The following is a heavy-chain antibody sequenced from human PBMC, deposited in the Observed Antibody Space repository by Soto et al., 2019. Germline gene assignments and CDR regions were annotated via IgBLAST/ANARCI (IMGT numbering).Heavy chain of an antibody. Sequence: GGSLSLSCAASGFTFSSHAMSWVRQAPGEGLEWVSGVTGSGSSTFYADSVKGRFTISRDNSKNTLYLQMNSLRAEDTAVYYCAKSPSAVVPNVLDPWGQGTQVTVSS. CDR2: VTGSGSST. D-gene: IGHD6-19*01. V-gene: IGHV3-23*01. CDR3: AKSPSAVVPNVLDP. CDR1: GFTFSSHA. J-gene: IGHJ5*02.